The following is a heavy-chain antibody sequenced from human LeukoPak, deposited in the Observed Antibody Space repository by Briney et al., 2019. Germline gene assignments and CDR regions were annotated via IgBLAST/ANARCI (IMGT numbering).Heavy chain of an antibody. CDR1: GFTFSSYS. Sequence: GGSLRLSCAASGFTFSSYSMSWVRQAPGKGLEWVSYISSSSSTISYPDSVKGRFTISRDNAKNLLYLQMNNLRAEDTAVYYCARDRCTNGVCYTFAYWGQGTLVTVSS. V-gene: IGHV3-48*01. J-gene: IGHJ4*02. D-gene: IGHD2-8*01. CDR2: ISSSSSTI. CDR3: ARDRCTNGVCYTFAY.